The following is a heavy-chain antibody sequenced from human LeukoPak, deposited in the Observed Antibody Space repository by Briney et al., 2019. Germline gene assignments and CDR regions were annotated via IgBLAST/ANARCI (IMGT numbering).Heavy chain of an antibody. CDR1: GFTFSDSS. V-gene: IGHV3-48*01. Sequence: GGSLRLSCAASGFTFSDSSMNWVRLAPGKGLEGLSYISGSSRTIHYADSVKGRFTISRDNAKNSVYLQMNSLRAEDTAVYYCARDDRWAFDYWGQGTLVTVSS. CDR2: ISGSSRTI. J-gene: IGHJ4*02. D-gene: IGHD3-16*02. CDR3: ARDDRWAFDY.